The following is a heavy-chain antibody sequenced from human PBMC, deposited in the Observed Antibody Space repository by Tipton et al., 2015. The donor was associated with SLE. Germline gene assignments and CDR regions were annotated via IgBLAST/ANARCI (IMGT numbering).Heavy chain of an antibody. CDR1: GGSLNNYW. J-gene: IGHJ1*01. D-gene: IGHD3-3*01. V-gene: IGHV4-59*13. CDR2: IFYAGST. Sequence: TLSLTCTVSGGSLNNYWWNWVRQPPGKGLEWIGYIFYAGSTNYNPSLKSRLTMSVDPSSNQFSLSLSSVTAADTAVYYCARARHGGAEYFEHWGQGTLVTVSS. CDR3: ARARHGGAEYFEH.